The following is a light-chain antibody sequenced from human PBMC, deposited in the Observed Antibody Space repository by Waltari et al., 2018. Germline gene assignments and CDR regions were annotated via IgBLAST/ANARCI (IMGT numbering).Light chain of an antibody. CDR2: DAS. Sequence: DIQMTQSPSSLSASVGDRVTITCQASQDIRNYLNWYQQKPGKAPKLLIYDASNLQTGVPSRFSGSASGTDFTFTISRLQPEDFATYYCQHYDNLPPTFGQGTRLDIK. V-gene: IGKV1-33*01. CDR3: QHYDNLPPT. CDR1: QDIRNY. J-gene: IGKJ5*01.